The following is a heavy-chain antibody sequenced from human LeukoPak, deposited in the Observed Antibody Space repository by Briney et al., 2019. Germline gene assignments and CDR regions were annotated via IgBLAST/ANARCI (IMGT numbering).Heavy chain of an antibody. CDR3: ARDLGYCSNISCRNWFDP. CDR1: GYTFTSYG. V-gene: IGHV1-18*01. Sequence: GASVKVSCKASGYTFTSYGISWVRQAPGQGLEWMGWISSYNGNTNYAQKLQGRVTMTTDTSTSTAYMERRSLRPDATALYYCARDLGYCSNISCRNWFDPWGQGTLVTVSS. D-gene: IGHD2-2*01. CDR2: ISSYNGNT. J-gene: IGHJ5*02.